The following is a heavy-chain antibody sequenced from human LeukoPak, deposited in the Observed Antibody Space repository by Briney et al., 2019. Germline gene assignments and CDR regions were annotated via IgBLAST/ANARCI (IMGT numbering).Heavy chain of an antibody. D-gene: IGHD3-22*01. CDR2: MNPNSGNT. V-gene: IGHV1-8*01. CDR1: GYTFTSYD. CDR3: AREVKFNWFDP. J-gene: IGHJ5*02. Sequence: ASVKVSCKASGYTFTSYDINWVRQATGQGLEWMGWMNPNSGNTGYAQKFQDRVTMTRNTSISTAYMELSSLRSEDTAVYYCAREVKFNWFDPWGQGTLVTVSS.